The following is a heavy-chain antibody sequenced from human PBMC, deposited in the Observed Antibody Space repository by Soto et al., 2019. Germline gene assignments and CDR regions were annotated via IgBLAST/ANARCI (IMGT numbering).Heavy chain of an antibody. J-gene: IGHJ5*02. V-gene: IGHV3-74*01. CDR2: INSDGSST. CDR1: GFTFSSYW. Sequence: EVQLVESGGGLVQPGGSLRLSCAVSGFTFSSYWMHWVRQAPGKGLVWVSRINSDGSSTSYADSVKGRFTISRDNAKNTLYLQMNSLRAEDTAVYYCARDQDGPGWFDPWGQGTLVTVSS. CDR3: ARDQDGPGWFDP.